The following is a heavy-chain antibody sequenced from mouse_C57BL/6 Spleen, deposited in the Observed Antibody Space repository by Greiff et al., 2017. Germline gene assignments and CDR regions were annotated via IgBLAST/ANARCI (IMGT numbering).Heavy chain of an antibody. CDR1: GFTFSSSD. J-gene: IGHJ2*01. CDR3: ASYDGYYFDY. V-gene: IGHV5-6*01. D-gene: IGHD2-3*01. CDR2: ISSGGSYT. Sequence: EVKLMESGGDLVKPGGSLKLSCAASGFTFSSSDMSWVRQTPDKRLEWVATISSGGSYTYYPDSVKGRFTISRDNAKNTLYLQMSSLKSEDTAMYYCASYDGYYFDYWGQGTTLTVSS.